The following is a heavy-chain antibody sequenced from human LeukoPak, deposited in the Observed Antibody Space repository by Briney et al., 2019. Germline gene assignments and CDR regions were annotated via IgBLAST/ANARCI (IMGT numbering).Heavy chain of an antibody. CDR1: GYTLINHG. V-gene: IGHV1-18*01. CDR3: ARDSGSMWPSYMDV. CDR2: GSDHSGQV. J-gene: IGHJ6*03. Sequence: GASVKVSCKASGYTLINHGIIWVRQAPGHGLERVAWGSDHSGQVNYAQKLQGRVALTTDSSTETPYMELRSLTAVDTAVYYCARDSGSMWPSYMDVWGKGTTVTVSS. D-gene: IGHD6-13*01.